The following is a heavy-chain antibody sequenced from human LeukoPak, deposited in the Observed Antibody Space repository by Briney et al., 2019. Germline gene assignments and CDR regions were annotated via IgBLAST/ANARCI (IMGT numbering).Heavy chain of an antibody. Sequence: GGSLRLSCAASGFTFNAFWMHWVRQAPGKGLVWVSRINTDDGGTSYADSVKGRFTISRDNAKNTLYLQMNSLRAEDTAVYYCARDASGWADYWGQGTLVTVSS. J-gene: IGHJ4*02. CDR3: ARDASGWADY. V-gene: IGHV3-74*01. D-gene: IGHD1-1*01. CDR2: INTDDGGT. CDR1: GFTFNAFW.